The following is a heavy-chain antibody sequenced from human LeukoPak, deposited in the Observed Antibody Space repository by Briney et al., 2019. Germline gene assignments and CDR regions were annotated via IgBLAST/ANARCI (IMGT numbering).Heavy chain of an antibody. D-gene: IGHD6-13*01. V-gene: IGHV3-74*01. CDR2: INSDGGST. Sequence: LAGGSLRLSCAASGFTFSRYYMHWVRQAPGKGLVWVSRINSDGGSTTYADSVKGRFTISRDNAKNTLYLQMNSLKVEDTAVYYCTRVFVGDEYSSSGYWGQGTLVTVSS. CDR3: TRVFVGDEYSSSGY. CDR1: GFTFSRYY. J-gene: IGHJ4*02.